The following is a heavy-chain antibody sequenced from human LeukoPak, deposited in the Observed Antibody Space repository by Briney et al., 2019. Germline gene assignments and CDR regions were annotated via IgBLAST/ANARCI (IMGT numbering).Heavy chain of an antibody. CDR1: GHTFTGYY. CDR3: ARARESYSSSEYYYYYYGMDV. D-gene: IGHD6-6*01. CDR2: INPNSGGT. J-gene: IGHJ6*02. V-gene: IGHV1-2*04. Sequence: GASVKVSCKASGHTFTGYYMHWVRQAPGQGLEWMGWINPNSGGTNYAQKFQGWVTMTRDTSISTAYMELSRLRSDDTAVYYCARARESYSSSEYYYYYYGMDVWGQGTTVTVSS.